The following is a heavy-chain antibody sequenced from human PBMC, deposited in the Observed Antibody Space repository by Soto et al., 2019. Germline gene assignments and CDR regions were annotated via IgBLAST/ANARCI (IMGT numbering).Heavy chain of an antibody. CDR1: GFTFSTYA. CDR2: ISGTGGSK. V-gene: IGHV3-23*01. CDR3: ARDWHTTSRSSSH. J-gene: IGHJ4*02. D-gene: IGHD6-6*01. Sequence: EVQLLESGGGLVQPGGSLRLSCAASGFTFSTYAMSWVRQAPGKGREWVSAISGTGGSKYYADSVKGRFTISRDNSKNSMYLQMNSLRTEDTAVYYCARDWHTTSRSSSHWGQGTLVTVSS.